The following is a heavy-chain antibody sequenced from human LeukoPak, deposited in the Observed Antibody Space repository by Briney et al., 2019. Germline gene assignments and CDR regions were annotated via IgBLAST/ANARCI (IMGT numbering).Heavy chain of an antibody. Sequence: GWSLRLSCAASGFTLSSYEMNWVRLAPGKGLEWMSYISRTGNSIYYADSVKGRFTISRDSAKNSLYLQMNSLRAEDTAVYYCARGPYSSNWYVDYWGQGTLVTVAS. J-gene: IGHJ4*02. CDR1: GFTLSSYE. CDR3: ARGPYSSNWYVDY. D-gene: IGHD6-13*01. V-gene: IGHV3-48*03. CDR2: ISRTGNSI.